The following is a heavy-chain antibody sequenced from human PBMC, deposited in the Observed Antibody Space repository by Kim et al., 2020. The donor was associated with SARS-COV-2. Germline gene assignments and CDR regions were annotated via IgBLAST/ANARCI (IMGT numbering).Heavy chain of an antibody. CDR2: IIPIFGTA. Sequence: SVKVSCKASGGTFSSYAISWVRQAPGQGLEWMGGIIPIFGTANYAQKFQGRVTITADESTSTAYMELSSLRSEDTAVYYCACSVVVPAANYFDYWGQGTLVTVSS. CDR3: ACSVVVPAANYFDY. J-gene: IGHJ4*02. D-gene: IGHD2-2*01. CDR1: GGTFSSYA. V-gene: IGHV1-69*13.